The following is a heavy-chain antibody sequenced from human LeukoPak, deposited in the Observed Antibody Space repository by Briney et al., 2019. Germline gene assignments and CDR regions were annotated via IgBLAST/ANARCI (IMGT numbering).Heavy chain of an antibody. CDR3: AREMTTYGPFDY. CDR1: GYTFSSYG. Sequence: ASVKVSCKASGYTFSSYGISWVRQAPGQGLEWMGWISAYNGNTNYAQKLQGRVTMTTDTSTSTAYMELRSLRSDDTAVYYCAREMTTYGPFDYWGQGTLVTVSS. CDR2: ISAYNGNT. D-gene: IGHD4-11*01. V-gene: IGHV1-18*01. J-gene: IGHJ4*02.